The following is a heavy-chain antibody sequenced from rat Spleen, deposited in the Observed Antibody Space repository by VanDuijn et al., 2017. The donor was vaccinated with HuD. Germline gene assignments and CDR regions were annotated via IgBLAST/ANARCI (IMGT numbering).Heavy chain of an antibody. CDR1: GFTFSNYD. CDR3: ATAGTRVSRFAY. V-gene: IGHV5-27*01. Sequence: EVQLVESGGGLVQPGRSLRLSCAASGFTFSNYDMAWVRQDPTKGLEWVASISLSSGRIYYRDSVKGRFTVSRDNAKSTVYLQMDSLRSEDTATYHCATAGTRVSRFAYWGQGTLVTVSS. CDR2: ISLSSGRI. D-gene: IGHD1-4*01. J-gene: IGHJ3*01.